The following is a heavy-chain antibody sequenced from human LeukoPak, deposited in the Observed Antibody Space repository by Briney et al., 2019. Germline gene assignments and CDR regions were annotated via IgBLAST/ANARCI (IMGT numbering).Heavy chain of an antibody. J-gene: IGHJ4*02. CDR2: VYYSGST. CDR3: ARDSGRNGGYYFDY. CDR1: GGSISSYY. D-gene: IGHD1-26*01. V-gene: IGHV4-59*12. Sequence: PSETLSLTCTVSGGSISSYYWSWIRQPPGKGLEWIGYVYYSGSTNYNPSLKSRVTISVNTSKNQFSLKLSSVTAADTAVYYCARDSGRNGGYYFDYWGQGTLVTVSS.